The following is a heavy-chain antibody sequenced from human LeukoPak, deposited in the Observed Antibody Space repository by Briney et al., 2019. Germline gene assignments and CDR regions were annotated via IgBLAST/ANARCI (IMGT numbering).Heavy chain of an antibody. CDR3: ARGFEAARMSYYYYYMDV. Sequence: PSQTLSLTCTVSGGSISSGSYYWSWIRQPAGKGLEWIGRIYTSGSTNYNPSLKSRVTISVDTSKNQFSLKLSSVTAADTAVYYCARGFEAARMSYYYYYMDVWGKGTTVTVSS. CDR1: GGSISSGSYY. V-gene: IGHV4-61*02. J-gene: IGHJ6*03. CDR2: IYTSGST. D-gene: IGHD6-6*01.